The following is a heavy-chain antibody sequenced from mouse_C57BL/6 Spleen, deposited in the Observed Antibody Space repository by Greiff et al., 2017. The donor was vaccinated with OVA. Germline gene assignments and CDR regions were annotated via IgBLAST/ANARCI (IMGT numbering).Heavy chain of an antibody. CDR3: ASSGYYDFDY. CDR1: GYAFSSSW. D-gene: IGHD2-3*01. CDR2: IYPGDGDT. V-gene: IGHV1-82*01. J-gene: IGHJ2*01. Sequence: QVQLQQSGPELVKPGASVKISCKASGYAFSSSWMNWVKQRPGKGLEWIGRIYPGDGDTNYNGKFKGKATLTADKSSSTAYMQLSSLTSEDSAVYFCASSGYYDFDYWGQGTTLTVSS.